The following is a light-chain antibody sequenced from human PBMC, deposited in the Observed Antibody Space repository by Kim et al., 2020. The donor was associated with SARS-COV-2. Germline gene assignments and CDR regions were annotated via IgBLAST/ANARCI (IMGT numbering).Light chain of an antibody. Sequence: SPGEKATLSCRASQSVSSSYVAWYQQKPGQAPRLLIYGASSRATGVPDRFSGSGSVTDFTLTITRLEPEDFAVYYCQQYGNSPHTFGQGTKVDIK. CDR2: GAS. J-gene: IGKJ1*01. V-gene: IGKV3-20*01. CDR3: QQYGNSPHT. CDR1: QSVSSSY.